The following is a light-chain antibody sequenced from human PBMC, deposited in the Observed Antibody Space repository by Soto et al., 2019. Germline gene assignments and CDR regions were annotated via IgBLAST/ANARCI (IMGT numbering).Light chain of an antibody. CDR3: QQRSNWPPT. J-gene: IGKJ1*01. V-gene: IGKV3-11*01. CDR2: DAS. Sequence: EIFFTHSPSTLALSPWERATLSCRASQSVSSYLAWYQQKPGQAPRLLIYDASNRATGIPARFSGSGSGTDFTLTISSLEPEDFAVYYCQQRSNWPPTFGQGTKVDIK. CDR1: QSVSSY.